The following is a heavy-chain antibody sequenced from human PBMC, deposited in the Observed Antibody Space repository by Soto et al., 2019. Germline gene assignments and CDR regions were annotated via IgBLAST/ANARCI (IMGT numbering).Heavy chain of an antibody. J-gene: IGHJ5*02. Sequence: EVQLVQSGAEVKKPGESLKISCKGSGYSFTSYWIGWVRQMPGKGLEWMGIIYPGDSDTRYSPSFQGQVTISADKSISTAYLQWSSLKASDTAMYYCARMIDCTNGVCQGNWFDPWGQGTLVTVSS. CDR3: ARMIDCTNGVCQGNWFDP. D-gene: IGHD2-8*01. CDR1: GYSFTSYW. V-gene: IGHV5-51*03. CDR2: IYPGDSDT.